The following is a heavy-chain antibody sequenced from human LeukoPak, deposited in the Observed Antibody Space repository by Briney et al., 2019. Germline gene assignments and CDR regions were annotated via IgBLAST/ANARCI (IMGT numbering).Heavy chain of an antibody. CDR1: GFTFSSYW. J-gene: IGHJ4*02. CDR2: IYYSGST. V-gene: IGHV4-39*01. D-gene: IGHD2-15*01. CDR3: ARLVMASVVVVAATPFFDY. Sequence: GSLRLSCAASGFTFSSYWMSWVRQAPGKGLEWIGSIYYSGSTYYNPSLKSRVTISVDTSKNQFSLKLSSVTAADTAVYYCARLVMASVVVVAATPFFDYWGQGTLVTVSS.